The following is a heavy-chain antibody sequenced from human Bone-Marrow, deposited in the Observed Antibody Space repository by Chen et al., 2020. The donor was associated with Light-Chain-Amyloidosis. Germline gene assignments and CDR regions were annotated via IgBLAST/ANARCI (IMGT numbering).Heavy chain of an antibody. CDR1: GFSIDTYW. Sequence: EVQLVESGGGLVQPGGSIRLSCEASGFSIDTYWLHWVRQAPGKGLVWVSRISGDGSSRSYADSVKGRFTISRDNVKNILYLEMNSLRVEDTATYYCARDLTTVTVWGQGTTVTVSS. J-gene: IGHJ6*02. CDR3: ARDLTTVTV. V-gene: IGHV3-74*01. CDR2: ISGDGSSR. D-gene: IGHD4-17*01.